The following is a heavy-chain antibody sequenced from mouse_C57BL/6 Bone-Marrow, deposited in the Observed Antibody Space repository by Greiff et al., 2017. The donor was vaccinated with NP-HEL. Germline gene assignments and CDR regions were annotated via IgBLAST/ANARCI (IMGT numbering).Heavy chain of an antibody. V-gene: IGHV1-69*01. CDR3: ARGATVRDFDY. J-gene: IGHJ2*01. CDR1: GYTFTSYW. CDR2: IDPSDSYT. D-gene: IGHD1-1*01. Sequence: QVQLQQPGAELVMPGASVKLSCKASGYTFTSYWMHWVKQRPGQGLEWIGEIDPSDSYTNYNQKFKGKSTLTVDKSSSTAYMQLSSLTSEDSAVYYCARGATVRDFDYWGQGTTLTVSS.